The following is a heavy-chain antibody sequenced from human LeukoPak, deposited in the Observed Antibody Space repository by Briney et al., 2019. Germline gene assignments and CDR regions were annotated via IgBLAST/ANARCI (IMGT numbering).Heavy chain of an antibody. CDR1: GYTFTSYD. V-gene: IGHV1-8*01. J-gene: IGHJ4*02. CDR3: ARVRAAESGYSFDY. Sequence: ASVKVSCKASGYTFTSYDINWVRQATGQGPEWMGWMNPNSGNTGYAQKFQGRVTMTRNTSISTAYMELSSLRSEDTAVYYCARVRAAESGYSFDYWGQGTLVTVSS. CDR2: MNPNSGNT. D-gene: IGHD3-3*01.